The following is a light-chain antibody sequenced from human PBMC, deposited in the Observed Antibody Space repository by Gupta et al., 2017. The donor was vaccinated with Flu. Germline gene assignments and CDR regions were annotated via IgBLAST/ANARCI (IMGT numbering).Light chain of an antibody. CDR1: TSDIFDYEY. J-gene: IGLJ3*02. V-gene: IGLV2-14*01. Sequence: HSALIQPASVSGSPGQSITMLCTGTTSDIFDYEYISWYEQHPGKSPRLIIYQIYNRPSGLSNRFSASKSANTASLTISGLQAEDEATYYCTSQRNGNWVFGGGTKLTVL. CDR3: TSQRNGNWV. CDR2: QIY.